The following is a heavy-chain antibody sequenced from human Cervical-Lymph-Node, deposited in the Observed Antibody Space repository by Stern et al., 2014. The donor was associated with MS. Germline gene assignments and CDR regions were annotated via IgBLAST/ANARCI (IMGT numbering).Heavy chain of an antibody. Sequence: EVQLVESGGGLVKPGGSLRLSCAASGFTFTNAWMNWVRQAPGRGLEWVGRVFRSSAGGTREYAAPVRGRFTISRDDSKATVYLQMDGLKTEDTAVYYCATGDENSDSSGSSDFDNWGRGTLVTVSS. CDR3: ATGDENSDSSGSSDFDN. V-gene: IGHV3-15*01. J-gene: IGHJ4*02. CDR1: GFTFTNAW. CDR2: VFRSSAGGTR. D-gene: IGHD3-22*01.